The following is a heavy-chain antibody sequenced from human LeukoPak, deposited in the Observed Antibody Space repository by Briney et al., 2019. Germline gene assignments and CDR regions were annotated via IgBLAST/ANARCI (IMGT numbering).Heavy chain of an antibody. CDR3: ARDPGSCLDY. D-gene: IGHD3-10*01. CDR2: IYSSGST. Sequence: SETLSLTCSVSGGFISGNYWSWIRQPAGKGLEWIGRIYSSGSTDYNPSLKSRLTMPLDKSKNQFSLKLNSVTAADTAVYYCARDPGSCLDYWGQGTLVTVSS. J-gene: IGHJ4*02. V-gene: IGHV4-4*07. CDR1: GGFISGNY.